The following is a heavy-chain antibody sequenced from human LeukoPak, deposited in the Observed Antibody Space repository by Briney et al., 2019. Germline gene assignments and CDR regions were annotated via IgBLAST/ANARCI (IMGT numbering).Heavy chain of an antibody. Sequence: HAGGSLRLSCAASGFTFSSYSMNWVRQAPGKGLEWVSYISSSSTIYYADSVKGRFTISRDNAKNSLYLQMNSLRAEDTAVYYCARERTSYYFDYWGQGTLVTVSS. CDR3: ARERTSYYFDY. V-gene: IGHV3-48*01. CDR1: GFTFSSYS. CDR2: ISSSSTI. J-gene: IGHJ4*02. D-gene: IGHD2-15*01.